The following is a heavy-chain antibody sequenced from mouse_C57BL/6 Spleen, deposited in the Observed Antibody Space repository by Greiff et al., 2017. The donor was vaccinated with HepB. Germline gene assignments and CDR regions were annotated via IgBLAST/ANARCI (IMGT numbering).Heavy chain of an antibody. CDR2: IYPRSGNT. CDR1: GYTFTSYG. V-gene: IGHV1-81*01. Sequence: VQLVESGAELARPGASVKLSCKASGYTFTSYGISWVKQRTGQGLEWIGEIYPRSGNTYYNEKFKGKATLTADKSSSTAYMELRSLTSEDSAVYFCARVDYGSSLVVWGTGTTVTVSS. D-gene: IGHD1-1*01. CDR3: ARVDYGSSLVV. J-gene: IGHJ1*03.